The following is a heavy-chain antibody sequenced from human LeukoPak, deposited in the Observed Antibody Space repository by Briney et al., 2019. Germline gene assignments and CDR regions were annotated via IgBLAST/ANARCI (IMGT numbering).Heavy chain of an antibody. J-gene: IGHJ4*02. CDR3: ARGRFSGLDDY. CDR1: GFAFSDYT. CDR2: IYSGGAT. D-gene: IGHD6-19*01. Sequence: GGSLRLSCATSGFAFSDYTMNWVRQAPGKGLEWVSVIYSGGATYYADSVRGRFTISRDNSKNMVSLQMTSLGAEDTAVYYCARGRFSGLDDYWGQGTLVTVSS. V-gene: IGHV3-53*01.